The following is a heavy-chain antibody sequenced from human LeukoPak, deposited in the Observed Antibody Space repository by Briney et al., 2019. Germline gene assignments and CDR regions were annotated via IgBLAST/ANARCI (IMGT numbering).Heavy chain of an antibody. J-gene: IGHJ4*02. D-gene: IGHD3-16*02. CDR3: ARPLDDYVWGSYRSPFDY. Sequence: GGSLRLSCAASGFTFSSYGMHWVRQAPGKGLEWVAVISYDGSNKYYAYSVKGRFTISRDNSKNTLYLQMNSLRAEDTAVYYCARPLDDYVWGSYRSPFDYWGQGTLVTVSS. CDR1: GFTFSSYG. CDR2: ISYDGSNK. V-gene: IGHV3-30*03.